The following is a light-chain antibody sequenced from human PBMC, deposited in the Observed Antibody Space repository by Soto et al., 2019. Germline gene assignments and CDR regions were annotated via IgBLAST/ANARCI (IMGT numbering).Light chain of an antibody. CDR3: QQYETFSGT. Sequence: DIQMTQSPSTLSASVGDRVTITCRASQSISNRLAWYQQKPGKAPKLLIYDASALPRGVPSRFSGSGSGTKFTLTIASLQPDDFATYYCQQYETFSGTFGPGTKVDIK. CDR2: DAS. J-gene: IGKJ1*01. CDR1: QSISNR. V-gene: IGKV1-5*01.